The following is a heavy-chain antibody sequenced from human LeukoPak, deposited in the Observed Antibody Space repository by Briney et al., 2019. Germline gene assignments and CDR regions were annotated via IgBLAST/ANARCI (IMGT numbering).Heavy chain of an antibody. J-gene: IGHJ4*02. CDR2: ISSSTSYI. CDR1: GFILSTYS. D-gene: IGHD1-26*01. V-gene: IGHV3-21*01. CDR3: ARENSGSYYQFDC. Sequence: PGGSLRLSCAASGFILSTYSMNWVRQAPGKGLEWVSSISSSTSYIYYADSVKGRFTISRDNAKNSLYLQMNSLRPEDTAAYYCARENSGSYYQFDCWGQGTLVTVSS.